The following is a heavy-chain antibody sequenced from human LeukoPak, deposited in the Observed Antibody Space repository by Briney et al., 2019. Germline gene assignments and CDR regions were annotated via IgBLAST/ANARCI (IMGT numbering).Heavy chain of an antibody. CDR3: AGEIAAAGIDY. CDR2: ITGETIT. J-gene: IGHJ4*02. D-gene: IGHD6-13*01. Sequence: GGSLRLSCAASGFTFGDYFMSWIRQAPGRGPEWISYITGETITYYADSVKGRFTISRDNAKNSLYLQMNSLRAEDTAVYYCAGEIAAAGIDYGARETLVTAS. V-gene: IGHV3-11*04. CDR1: GFTFGDYF.